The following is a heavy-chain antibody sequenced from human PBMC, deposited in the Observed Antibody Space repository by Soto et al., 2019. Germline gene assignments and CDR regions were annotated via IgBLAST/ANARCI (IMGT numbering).Heavy chain of an antibody. V-gene: IGHV4-4*02. J-gene: IGHJ6*02. D-gene: IGHD2-8*01. CDR1: SGSIDTTNW. CDR2: IFHSGNT. CDR3: ARRTWGMDV. Sequence: QVLLQESGPGLVKPSGTLSLTCAVSSGSIDTTNWWSWVRQPPGKGLEWIGEIFHSGNTYYNPSLASRVTISVDTSKNQFSLNLRSVTAADTAVYYCARRTWGMDVWGQGTTVTVSS.